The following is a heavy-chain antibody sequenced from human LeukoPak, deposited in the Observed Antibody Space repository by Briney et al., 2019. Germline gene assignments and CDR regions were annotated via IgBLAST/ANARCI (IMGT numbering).Heavy chain of an antibody. V-gene: IGHV3-23*05. D-gene: IGHD6-13*01. CDR2: IDIYSTET. CDR3: AKLARRGSSWFVFEYYYGMDV. Sequence: GGSLRLSCATSGFTFSTYAMTWVRQAPGKGLEWVSAIDIYSTETNYADSVKGRFTISRDNSKNTLYLQMNSLRAEDTAVCYCAKLARRGSSWFVFEYYYGMDVWGQGTTVPVAS. J-gene: IGHJ6*02. CDR1: GFTFSTYA.